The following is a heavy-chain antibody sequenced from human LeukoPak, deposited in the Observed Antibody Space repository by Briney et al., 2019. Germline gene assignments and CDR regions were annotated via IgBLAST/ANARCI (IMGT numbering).Heavy chain of an antibody. CDR2: INTNTGNP. Sequence: ASVKVSCKASGYTFTSYAMNWVRQAPGQGLEWMGWINTNTGNPTYAQGFTGRFVFSLDTSVSTAYLQISSLKAEDTAVYYCARVPGYSNYEGDYYYYMDVWGKGTTVTVSS. D-gene: IGHD4-11*01. V-gene: IGHV7-4-1*02. CDR3: ARVPGYSNYEGDYYYYMDV. J-gene: IGHJ6*03. CDR1: GYTFTSYA.